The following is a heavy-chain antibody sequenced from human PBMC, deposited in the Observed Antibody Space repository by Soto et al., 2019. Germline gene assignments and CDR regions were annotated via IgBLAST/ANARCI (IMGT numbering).Heavy chain of an antibody. V-gene: IGHV1-18*01. D-gene: IGHD2-2*01. CDR1: GYTFTSYG. CDR3: ARESRPYYCSSTSCLVFDY. J-gene: IGHJ4*02. CDR2: ISAYNGNT. Sequence: ASVKVSCKASGYTFTSYGISWVRQAPGQGLEWMGWISAYNGNTNYAQKLQGRVTMTTDTSTSTAYMELRSLRSDDTAVYYCARESRPYYCSSTSCLVFDYRGQRSPVTGSS.